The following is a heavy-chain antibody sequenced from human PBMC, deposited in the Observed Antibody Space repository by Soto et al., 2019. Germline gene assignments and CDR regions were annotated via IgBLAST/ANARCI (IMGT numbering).Heavy chain of an antibody. CDR2: IHYSGTT. CDR1: GGSMRNYF. Sequence: ETLSLTCTVSGGSMRNYFWTWIRQSPGKGLEWIGYIHYSGTTSFFPSYNPSLRSRVTISEDTSKNQFSLKLLSVTTADTAVYFCAAGEASSRNLAPYYLDFWGQGTLVTVSS. D-gene: IGHD6-13*01. V-gene: IGHV4-59*01. CDR3: AAGEASSRNLAPYYLDF. J-gene: IGHJ4*02.